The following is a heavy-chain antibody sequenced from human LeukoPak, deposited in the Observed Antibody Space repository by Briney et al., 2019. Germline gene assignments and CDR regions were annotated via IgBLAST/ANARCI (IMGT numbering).Heavy chain of an antibody. CDR1: AGSISSHY. J-gene: IGHJ5*02. V-gene: IGHV4-59*11. Sequence: SETLPLTCTVSAGSISSHYWSWIRQPPGKGLEWIGYIYYSGSTNYNPSLKSRVTISVDTSKNQFSLKLSSVTAADTAVYYCARDYYDSSGYYPNNWFDPWGQGTLVTVSS. CDR2: IYYSGST. D-gene: IGHD3-22*01. CDR3: ARDYYDSSGYYPNNWFDP.